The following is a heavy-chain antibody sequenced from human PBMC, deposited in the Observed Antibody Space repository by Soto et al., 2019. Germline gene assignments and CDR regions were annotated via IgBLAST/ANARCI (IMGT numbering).Heavy chain of an antibody. CDR1: GYPFTRYH. D-gene: IGHD6-6*01. J-gene: IGHJ6*03. Sequence: ASVKVSCKSSGYPFTRYHMHWVRQAPGQGLEWMGLINPSGDITNYAQKFQGRATMTRDTSTSTDYMELRGLRSDDSAVYYCARVRQLVGYFYYYMDVWGNGTTVTVSS. CDR3: ARVRQLVGYFYYYMDV. CDR2: INPSGDIT. V-gene: IGHV1-46*01.